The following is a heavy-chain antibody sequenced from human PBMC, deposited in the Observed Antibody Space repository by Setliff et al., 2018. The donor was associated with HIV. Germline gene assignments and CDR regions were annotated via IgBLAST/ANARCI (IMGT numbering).Heavy chain of an antibody. CDR3: AALKGYSYGRGCFDP. Sequence: GGSLRLSCAASGFTFSSYAMSWVRQAPGKGLEWVSVISGSGGTTYYADSVKGRFTISRDNSKNTVFLQMNSPRGEDTAVYYCAALKGYSYGRGCFDPWGQGTLVTVSS. J-gene: IGHJ5*02. V-gene: IGHV3-23*01. CDR1: GFTFSSYA. D-gene: IGHD5-18*01. CDR2: ISGSGGTT.